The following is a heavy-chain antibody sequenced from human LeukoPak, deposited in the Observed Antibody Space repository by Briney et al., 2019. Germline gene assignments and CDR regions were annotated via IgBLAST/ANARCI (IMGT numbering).Heavy chain of an antibody. J-gene: IGHJ4*02. V-gene: IGHV4-39*01. CDR1: GGSISSSSYY. D-gene: IGHD6-6*01. CDR2: IYYSGST. Sequence: SETLSLTCTVSGGSISSSSYYWGWIRQPPGKGLEWIGSIYYSGSTYYNPSLKSRVTISVDTSKNQFSLKLSSVTAADTAVYYCARIRYSSSSGSDYWGQGTLVTVSS. CDR3: ARIRYSSSSGSDY.